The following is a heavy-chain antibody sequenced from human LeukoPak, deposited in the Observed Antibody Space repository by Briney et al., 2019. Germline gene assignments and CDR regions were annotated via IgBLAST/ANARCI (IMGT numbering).Heavy chain of an antibody. CDR2: IIPIFGTA. D-gene: IGHD3-10*01. CDR1: GGTFSSYA. V-gene: IGHV1-69*05. Sequence: SVKVSCKASGGTFSSYAISWVRQAPGQGLEWMGGIIPIFGTANYAQKFQGRVTITTDDSTSTAYMELSSLRSEDTAVYYCARAPKFRGVIIQAEFDPWGQGTLVTVSS. CDR3: ARAPKFRGVIIQAEFDP. J-gene: IGHJ5*02.